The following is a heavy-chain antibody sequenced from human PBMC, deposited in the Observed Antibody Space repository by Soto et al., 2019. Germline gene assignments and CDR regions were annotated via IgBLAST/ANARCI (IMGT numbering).Heavy chain of an antibody. CDR1: GYTFTGYY. CDR3: ARSTVSNYYDSSGYYPRDYGMDV. Sequence: ASVKVSCKASGYTFTGYYMHWVRQAPGQGLEWMGWINPNSGGTNYAQKFQGWVTMTRDTSISTAYMELSRLRSDDTAVYYCARSTVSNYYDSSGYYPRDYGMDVWGQGTTVTVSS. V-gene: IGHV1-2*04. J-gene: IGHJ6*02. D-gene: IGHD3-22*01. CDR2: INPNSGGT.